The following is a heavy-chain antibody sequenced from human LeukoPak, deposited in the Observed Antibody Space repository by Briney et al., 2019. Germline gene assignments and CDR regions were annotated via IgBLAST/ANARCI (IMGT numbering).Heavy chain of an antibody. CDR1: GFTFGDYA. Sequence: PTGGSLRLSCTASGFTFGDYAMSWVRQAPGKGLEWVGLIRSKAYGGTTEYAASVKGRFTISRDDSKSIAYLQMNSLKTEDTAVYYCTRSYYYGSGSYYVGYWGQGTLVTVSS. CDR2: IRSKAYGGTT. J-gene: IGHJ4*02. CDR3: TRSYYYGSGSYYVGY. D-gene: IGHD3-10*01. V-gene: IGHV3-49*04.